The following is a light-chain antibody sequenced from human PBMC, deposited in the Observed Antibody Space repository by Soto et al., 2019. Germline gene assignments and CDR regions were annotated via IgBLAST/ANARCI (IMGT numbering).Light chain of an antibody. CDR2: WAS. V-gene: IGKV4-1*01. CDR1: QSVLSSSNNKNY. J-gene: IGKJ4*01. CDR3: QQYYSSTLT. Sequence: DIVMTQSPDSLSVSLGERATINCKSSQSVLSSSNNKNYLAWYQQKPGQPPKVVIYWASTRGSGVPDRLSGRGSGTDFTLNISSMQDEDVAVYYCQQYYSSTLTFGGGTKVDIK.